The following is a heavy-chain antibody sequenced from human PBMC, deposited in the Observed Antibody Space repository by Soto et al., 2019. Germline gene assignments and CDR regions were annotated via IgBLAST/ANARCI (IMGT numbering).Heavy chain of an antibody. D-gene: IGHD3-10*01. CDR3: ALPGGPRQGYYYGLDV. CDR2: IIPIFGRT. CDR1: GGSFSNYA. J-gene: IGHJ6*02. V-gene: IGHV1-69*01. Sequence: QLPLVQSGAEVRKPGSSAKVSCKTSGGSFSNYAITWVRRAPGQGLEWMGGIIPIFGRTQHAQKFRARVTINADDSRSTVSLELTSLRSEETSIYYCALPGGPRQGYYYGLDVWGQWTTITVSS.